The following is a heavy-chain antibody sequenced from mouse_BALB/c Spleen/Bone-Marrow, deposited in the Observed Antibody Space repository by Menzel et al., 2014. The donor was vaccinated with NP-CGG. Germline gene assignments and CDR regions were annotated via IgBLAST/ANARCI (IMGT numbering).Heavy chain of an antibody. V-gene: IGHV1S137*01. D-gene: IGHD2-2*01. CDR3: ARSGGYDYFDY. CDR2: ISTYYGDA. J-gene: IGHJ2*01. Sequence: QVQLQQSGAELVRPGVSVKISCKGSCYTFTDYAMYWVKQSHAKSLEWIGVISTYYGDASYNQKFKGKATMTVDKSSSTAYMELARLTSEDSAIYYCARSGGYDYFDYWGQGTTLTVPS. CDR1: CYTFTDYA.